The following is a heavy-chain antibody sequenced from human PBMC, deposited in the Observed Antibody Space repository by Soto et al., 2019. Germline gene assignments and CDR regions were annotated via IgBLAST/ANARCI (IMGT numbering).Heavy chain of an antibody. V-gene: IGHV1-69*02. CDR1: GGTFSRYT. CDR3: ASGIQLWLRRINNGYSG. D-gene: IGHD5-18*01. J-gene: IGHJ4*02. CDR2: IIPILDIP. Sequence: GASVKVSCKASGGTFSRYTFTWVRQAPGQGLEWMGRIIPILDIPNYAQNFQGRVTITADKSTNTVYMELSSLRSEDAAVYFCASGIQLWLRRINNGYSGWGQGTLVTVSS.